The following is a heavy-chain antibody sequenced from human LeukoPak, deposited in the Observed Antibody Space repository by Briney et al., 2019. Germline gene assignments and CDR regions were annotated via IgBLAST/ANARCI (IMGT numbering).Heavy chain of an antibody. CDR2: ISSSSSTI. D-gene: IGHD5-18*01. V-gene: IGHV3-48*01. Sequence: GGSLRLSCAASGFTFSSYSMNWVRQAPGKGLEWVSYISSSSSTIYYADSVKGRFTISRDNAKNSLYLQMNSLRAEDTAVYYCARARGYSYGDPLDYWGQGTLVTVSS. CDR1: GFTFSSYS. J-gene: IGHJ4*02. CDR3: ARARGYSYGDPLDY.